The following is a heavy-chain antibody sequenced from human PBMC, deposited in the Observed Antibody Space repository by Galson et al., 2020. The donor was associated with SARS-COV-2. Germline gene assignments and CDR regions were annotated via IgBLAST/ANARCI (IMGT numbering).Heavy chain of an antibody. J-gene: IGHJ4*02. CDR3: ARGYSSSWYFG. V-gene: IGHV4-59*08. CDR1: GGSISSNH. Sequence: SETLSLTCTVSGGSISSNHWSWIRQPPGKGLEWIAYIYYSGNTNYNPSLKSRVSISVDTSKNQFSLKLSSVTAADTAVYYCARGYSSSWYFGWGQGTLVTVSS. D-gene: IGHD6-13*01. CDR2: IYYSGNT.